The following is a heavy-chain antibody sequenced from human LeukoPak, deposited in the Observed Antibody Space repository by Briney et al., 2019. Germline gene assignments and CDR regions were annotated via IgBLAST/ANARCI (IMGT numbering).Heavy chain of an antibody. CDR2: IYTSGST. Sequence: PSETLSLTCTVSGGSISSYYWSWIRQPAGKGLEWIGRIYTSGSTNYNPSLKSRVTMSVDTSKNQFSLRLSSVTAADTAVYYCTSCSNYVGYFDYWGQGTLVTVSS. CDR3: TSCSNYVGYFDY. CDR1: GGSISSYY. V-gene: IGHV4-4*07. D-gene: IGHD4-11*01. J-gene: IGHJ4*02.